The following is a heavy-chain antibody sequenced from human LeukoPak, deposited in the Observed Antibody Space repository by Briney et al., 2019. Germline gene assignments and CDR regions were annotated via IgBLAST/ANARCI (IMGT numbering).Heavy chain of an antibody. CDR2: IYYSGST. CDR3: TRSDIVVVVADY. CDR1: GGSISSSSYH. V-gene: IGHV4-39*01. Sequence: PSETLSLTCTVSGGSISSSSYHWGWIRQPPGKGLEWIGSIYYSGSTYYNPSLKSRVTISVDTSKNQFSLKLSSVTAADTAVYYCTRSDIVVVVADYWGQGTLVTVSS. D-gene: IGHD2-15*01. J-gene: IGHJ4*02.